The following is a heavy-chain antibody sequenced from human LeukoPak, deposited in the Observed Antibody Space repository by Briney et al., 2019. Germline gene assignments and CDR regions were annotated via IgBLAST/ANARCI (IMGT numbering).Heavy chain of an antibody. Sequence: PSETLSLTCTVSGGSISSYYWSWIRQPPGKGPEWIGYIYYSGSTNYNPSLKSRVTISVDTSKNQFSLKLSSVTAADTAVCYCARDFPDYGNDAFDIWGQGTMVTVSS. V-gene: IGHV4-59*01. CDR1: GGSISSYY. D-gene: IGHD4-17*01. CDR3: ARDFPDYGNDAFDI. CDR2: IYYSGST. J-gene: IGHJ3*02.